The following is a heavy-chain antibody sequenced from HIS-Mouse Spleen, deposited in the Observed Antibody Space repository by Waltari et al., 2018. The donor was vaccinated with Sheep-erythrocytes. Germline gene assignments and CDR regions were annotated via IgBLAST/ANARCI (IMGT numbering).Heavy chain of an antibody. Sequence: EVQLLESGGGLVQPGGSLRLSCAASGFTFSSYAMSWVRQAPGKGREWVSAISGSVGITYYADSVKGRFTISRDNSKNTLYLQMNSLRAEDTAVYYCAKEYPGGSSTSCYGDYWGQGTLVTVSS. CDR1: GFTFSSYA. CDR3: AKEYPGGSSTSCYGDY. CDR2: ISGSVGIT. V-gene: IGHV3-23*01. D-gene: IGHD2-2*01. J-gene: IGHJ4*02.